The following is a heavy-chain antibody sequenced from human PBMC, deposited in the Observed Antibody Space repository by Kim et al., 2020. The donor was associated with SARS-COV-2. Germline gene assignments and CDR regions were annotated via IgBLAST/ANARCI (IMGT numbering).Heavy chain of an antibody. J-gene: IGHJ3*02. V-gene: IGHV3-21*01. CDR2: ISTGSSYI. Sequence: GGSLRLSCAASGFTFSSYNMNWVRQAPGKGLEWVSSISTGSSYIYYADSVKGRFTISRDNAKNSLYLQMNSLRVEDTAVYFCARRFGSGAFDIWGQGTMV. D-gene: IGHD2-15*01. CDR3: ARRFGSGAFDI. CDR1: GFTFSSYN.